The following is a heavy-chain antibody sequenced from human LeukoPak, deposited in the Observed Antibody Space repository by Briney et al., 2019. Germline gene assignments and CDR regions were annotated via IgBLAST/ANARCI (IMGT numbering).Heavy chain of an antibody. J-gene: IGHJ4*02. CDR3: ARGRLMVRGVIITSPAVYLDY. V-gene: IGHV4-34*01. CDR1: GVSFSGYY. CDR2: INHSGST. Sequence: PSETLSLTCAVYGVSFSGYYWSWIRQPPGKGLEWIGEINHSGSTNYNPSLKSRVNISVDTSKNQFSLKLSSVTAADTAVYYCARGRLMVRGVIITSPAVYLDYWGQGTLVTVSS. D-gene: IGHD3-10*01.